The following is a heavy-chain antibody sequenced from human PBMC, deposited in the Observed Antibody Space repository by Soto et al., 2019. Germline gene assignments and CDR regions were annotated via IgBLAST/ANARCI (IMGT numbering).Heavy chain of an antibody. V-gene: IGHV4-39*02. J-gene: IGHJ5*02. D-gene: IGHD4-17*01. CDR2: VYYSGTT. CDR3: ASHDYGFNWFDP. Sequence: PSETLSLTCTVSGGSISTTSYYWGWIRQPPGKRLEWLGSVYYSGTTYYNPSPKSRVTISVDTSKNHFSLKVRSVTAADTAVYYCASHDYGFNWFDPWGRGTLVTVSS. CDR1: GGSISTTSYY.